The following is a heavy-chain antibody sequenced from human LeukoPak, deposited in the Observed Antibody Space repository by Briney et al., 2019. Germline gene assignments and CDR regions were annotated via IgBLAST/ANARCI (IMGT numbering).Heavy chain of an antibody. V-gene: IGHV3-21*01. CDR2: ISSSSSYI. CDR1: GFTFSSYS. CDR3: ARDRDGYNTFDY. D-gene: IGHD5-24*01. J-gene: IGHJ4*02. Sequence: GGSLRLSCAASGFTFSSYSMNWVRQAPGKGLEGVSSISSSSSYIYYADSVKGRFTISRDNAKNSLYLQMNSLRAEDTAVYYCARDRDGYNTFDYWGQGTLVTVSS.